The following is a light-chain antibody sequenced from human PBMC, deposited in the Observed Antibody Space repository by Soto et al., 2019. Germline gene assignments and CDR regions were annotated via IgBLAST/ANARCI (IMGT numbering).Light chain of an antibody. V-gene: IGLV2-14*01. CDR2: EVS. J-gene: IGLJ3*02. CDR1: SSDVGGYNY. CDR3: SSYTSSSFWV. Sequence: QSVLTQPASVSGSPGQSITISCTGTSSDVGGYNYVSWYQQHPGKAPKLMIYEVSNRPSGVSNRFSGSKFGNTASLTISGLQAEDEADYYCSSYTSSSFWVFGGGTKLTVL.